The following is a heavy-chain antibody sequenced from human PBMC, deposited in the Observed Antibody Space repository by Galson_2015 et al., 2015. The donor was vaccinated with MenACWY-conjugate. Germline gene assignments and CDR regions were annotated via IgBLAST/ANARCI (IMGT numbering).Heavy chain of an antibody. CDR1: GFTVSSNY. CDR2: IYSGGST. CDR3: ARVRAAAPGRPQDPYFDY. J-gene: IGHJ4*02. V-gene: IGHV3-66*02. D-gene: IGHD6-13*01. Sequence: SLRLSCAASGFTVSSNYMSWVRQAPGKGLEWVSVIYSGGSTYYADSVKGRFTISRDNSKNTLYLQMNSLRAEDTAVYYCARVRAAAPGRPQDPYFDYWGQGTLVTVSS.